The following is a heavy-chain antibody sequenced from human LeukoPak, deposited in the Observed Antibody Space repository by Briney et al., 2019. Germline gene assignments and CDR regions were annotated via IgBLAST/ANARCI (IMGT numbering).Heavy chain of an antibody. V-gene: IGHV2-5*01. CDR1: GFSLSTSGVG. CDR3: ARENSGSYYNYYYYYMDV. Sequence: SGPTLVKPTQTLTLTCTFSGFSLSTSGVGVGWIRQPPGKALEWLALIYWIGDKRYSPSLKSRLTITKDTSKNQVVLTMTNMDPVDTATYYCARENSGSYYNYYYYYMDVWGKGTTVTVSS. CDR2: IYWIGDK. J-gene: IGHJ6*03. D-gene: IGHD3-10*01.